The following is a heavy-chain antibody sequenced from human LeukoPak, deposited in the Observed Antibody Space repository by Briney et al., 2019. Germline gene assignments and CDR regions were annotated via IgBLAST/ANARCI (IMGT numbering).Heavy chain of an antibody. J-gene: IGHJ4*02. CDR1: GFTFSSYW. V-gene: IGHV3-7*01. Sequence: GGSLRLSCAASGFTFSSYWMSWVRQAPGKGLGWVANIKQDGSEKYYVDSVKGRFTISRDNAKNSLYLQMNSLRAEDTAVYYCARSRMVYYYDSSGYGDYWGQGTLVTVSS. CDR2: IKQDGSEK. D-gene: IGHD3-22*01. CDR3: ARSRMVYYYDSSGYGDY.